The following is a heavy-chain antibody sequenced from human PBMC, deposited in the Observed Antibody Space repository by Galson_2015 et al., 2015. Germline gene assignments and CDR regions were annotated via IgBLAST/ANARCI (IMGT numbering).Heavy chain of an antibody. Sequence: SLRLSCAGSGFSFRDYALRWFRQAPGKGLEWVGLIRSKAYGGTAEYAASVKGRFAISRDDSKSIGYLEMNSLKTDDTAVYYCTRFYYTSGSSNSPSDSWGQGALVTVSS. J-gene: IGHJ4*02. D-gene: IGHD3-10*01. CDR2: IRSKAYGGTA. V-gene: IGHV3-49*03. CDR1: GFSFRDYA. CDR3: TRFYYTSGSSNSPSDS.